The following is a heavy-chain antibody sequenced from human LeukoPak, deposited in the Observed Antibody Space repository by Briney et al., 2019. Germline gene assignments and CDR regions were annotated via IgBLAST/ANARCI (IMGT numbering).Heavy chain of an antibody. CDR3: ARVRYNYYYYFDH. CDR1: GFTFSTYA. Sequence: GGSLRLSCTASGFTFSTYAMTWVRQAPGKGLEWVSLIYTGGSTYYPDSVKGRFTISRDNSENTLYLQMTSLRVEDTAVYYCARVRYNYYYYFDHWGQGTQVTVSS. V-gene: IGHV3-53*01. CDR2: IYTGGST. D-gene: IGHD5-18*01. J-gene: IGHJ4*02.